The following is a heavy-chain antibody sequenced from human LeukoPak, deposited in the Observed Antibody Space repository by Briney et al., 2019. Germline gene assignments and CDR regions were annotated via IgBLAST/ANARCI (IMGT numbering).Heavy chain of an antibody. CDR1: GYTFTNYG. D-gene: IGHD6-13*01. CDR2: ISAYNGNS. Sequence: ASVKVSCKASGYTFTNYGISWVRQAPEQGFEWMGWISAYNGNSIYAQKLQGRVTVTTDTSTSTAYMELRSLRSDDTAVYYCARDQWSSSSQRNIDYWGQGTLVTVSS. V-gene: IGHV1-18*01. J-gene: IGHJ4*02. CDR3: ARDQWSSSSQRNIDY.